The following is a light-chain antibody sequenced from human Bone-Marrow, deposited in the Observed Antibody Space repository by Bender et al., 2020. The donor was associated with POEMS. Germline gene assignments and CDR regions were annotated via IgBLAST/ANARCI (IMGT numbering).Light chain of an antibody. J-gene: IGLJ1*01. Sequence: AARITCSGDALPNQYAYWYQQKPGQAPVLVIYKDSERPSGIPERFSGSSSGTTVTLTISGVQAEDEADYYCQSADSSGTYVFGTGTKVTVL. V-gene: IGLV3-25*03. CDR1: ALPNQY. CDR2: KDS. CDR3: QSADSSGTYV.